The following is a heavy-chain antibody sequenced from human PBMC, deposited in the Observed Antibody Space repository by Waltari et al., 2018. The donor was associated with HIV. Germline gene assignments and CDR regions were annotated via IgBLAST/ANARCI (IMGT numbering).Heavy chain of an antibody. CDR2: ISYGGSDE. D-gene: IGHD6-13*01. Sequence: VQRLESCGSCVATGTSMSLRLPFPRFIFCTYFLSCLRPAHAEGLELVALISYGGSDECYADSVKGRVTISRDNSKNPLYLQMNSLRAEDKAVYYCARAPSYSTRLFYDAFDILGQGTMVTLSS. V-gene: IGHV3-30*01. CDR3: ARAPSYSTRLFYDAFDI. CDR1: RFIFCTYF. J-gene: IGHJ3*02.